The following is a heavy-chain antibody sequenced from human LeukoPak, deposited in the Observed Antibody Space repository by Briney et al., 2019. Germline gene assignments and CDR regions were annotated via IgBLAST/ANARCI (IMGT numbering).Heavy chain of an antibody. CDR2: ISSNGGSI. CDR3: ARDFGWSGYYRNVYYFDY. D-gene: IGHD3-3*01. V-gene: IGHV3-64*01. Sequence: GGSLRLSCAASGFTFSSYAMHWVRPPPGKELEYVSAISSNGGSIYYANSVKGRFTISRDNSMNTLYLQLGSLRAEDMAVYYCARDFGWSGYYRNVYYFDYWGQGTLVTVSS. CDR1: GFTFSSYA. J-gene: IGHJ4*02.